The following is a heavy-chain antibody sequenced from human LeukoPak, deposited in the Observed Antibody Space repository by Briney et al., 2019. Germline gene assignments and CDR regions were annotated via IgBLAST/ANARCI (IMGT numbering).Heavy chain of an antibody. D-gene: IGHD3-22*01. J-gene: IGHJ3*02. V-gene: IGHV4-39*07. CDR2: IFYSGRT. Sequence: SDTLPHTCTVSSGSIRTSNYYWGWVRHPPGKALEGIGNIFYSGRTYYRLSLKSRVPISLDASRHQFSLKLNSVTAADTAVYYCAKSNGYGLIDIWGQGTMVTVSS. CDR3: AKSNGYGLIDI. CDR1: SGSIRTSNYY.